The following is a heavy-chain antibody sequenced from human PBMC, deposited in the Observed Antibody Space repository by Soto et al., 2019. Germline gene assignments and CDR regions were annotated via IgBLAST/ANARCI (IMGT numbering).Heavy chain of an antibody. D-gene: IGHD6-6*01. V-gene: IGHV3-23*01. CDR1: GFTFSSYA. J-gene: IGHJ4*02. Sequence: GGSLRLSCAASGFTFSSYAMSWVRQAPGKGLEWVSAISGSGGSTYYADSVKGRFTISRDNSKNTLYLQMNSLRAEDTAVYYCAKGGLFEYSSSPLGLGTYFDYWGQGTLVTVSS. CDR3: AKGGLFEYSSSPLGLGTYFDY. CDR2: ISGSGGST.